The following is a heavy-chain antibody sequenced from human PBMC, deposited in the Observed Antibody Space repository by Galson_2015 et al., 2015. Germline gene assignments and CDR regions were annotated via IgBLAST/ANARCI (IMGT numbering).Heavy chain of an antibody. V-gene: IGHV3-30*18. CDR3: AKDGGDYGNYYYGMDV. J-gene: IGHJ6*02. CDR1: GFTFSSYG. D-gene: IGHD4-17*01. CDR2: ISYDGSNK. Sequence: SLRLSCAASGFTFSSYGMHWVRQAPGKGLEWVAVISYDGSNKYYADSVKGRFTISRDNSKNTLYLQMNSLRAEDTAVYYCAKDGGDYGNYYYGMDVWGQGTTATVSS.